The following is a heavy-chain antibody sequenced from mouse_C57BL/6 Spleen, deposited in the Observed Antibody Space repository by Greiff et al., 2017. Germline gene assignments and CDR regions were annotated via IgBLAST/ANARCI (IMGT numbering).Heavy chain of an antibody. CDR2: IYWDDDK. J-gene: IGHJ4*01. CDR1: GFSLSTSGMG. D-gene: IGHD2-1*01. Sequence: QVTLKESGPGILQSSQTLSLTCSFSGFSLSTSGMGVSWIRQPSGKGLEWLAHIYWDDDKRYNPSLKSRLTISKDTSRNQVFLKITSVDTADTATYYCARRPIYYGNSLGAMDYWGQGTSVTVSS. CDR3: ARRPIYYGNSLGAMDY. V-gene: IGHV8-12*01.